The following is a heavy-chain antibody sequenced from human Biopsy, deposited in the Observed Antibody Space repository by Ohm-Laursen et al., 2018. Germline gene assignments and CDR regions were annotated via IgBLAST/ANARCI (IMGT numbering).Heavy chain of an antibody. CDR3: ARADPPLFYYGSGSSNWFDP. V-gene: IGHV1-8*01. CDR2: MNPDSGNT. D-gene: IGHD3-10*01. CDR1: GYTFTSYE. Sequence: SVKVSCKTSGYTFTSYEINWVRQATGQGLEWMGWMNPDSGNTGYAQNFQGRVTMTRNTSISTAYMELSSLRSEDTAVYFCARADPPLFYYGSGSSNWFDPRGQGTLVTVSS. J-gene: IGHJ5*02.